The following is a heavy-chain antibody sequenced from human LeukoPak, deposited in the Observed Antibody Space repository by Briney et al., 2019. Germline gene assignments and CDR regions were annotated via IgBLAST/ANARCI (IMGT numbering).Heavy chain of an antibody. Sequence: SETLSLTCTVSGGSISSHYWNWLRQPPGKGLEWIGYIYYSGSTKYNPFLKSRVTISIDMSKNQFSLNLSSVTAADTAMYYCAKGEADPVLFDYWGQGTLVTVSS. V-gene: IGHV4-59*11. CDR1: GGSISSHY. D-gene: IGHD6-6*01. J-gene: IGHJ4*02. CDR3: AKGEADPVLFDY. CDR2: IYYSGST.